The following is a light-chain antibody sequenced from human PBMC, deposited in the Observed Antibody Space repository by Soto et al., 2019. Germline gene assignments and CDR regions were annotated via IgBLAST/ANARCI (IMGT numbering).Light chain of an antibody. CDR3: GAWDNSLNAGV. V-gene: IGLV1-51*01. J-gene: IGLJ1*01. CDR2: DNN. CDR1: RSNIGVRS. Sequence: QLVLTQPPSVSAAPGQQVSISCSGSRSNIGVRSVSWYQQLPGTSPKLLIYDNNKRPSGIPDRFSASKSGTSATLGITGLQTGDEADYYCGAWDNSLNAGVFGTGTKVTVL.